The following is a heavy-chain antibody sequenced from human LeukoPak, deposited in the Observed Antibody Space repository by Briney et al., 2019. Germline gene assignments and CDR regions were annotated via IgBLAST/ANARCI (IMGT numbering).Heavy chain of an antibody. D-gene: IGHD6-6*01. Sequence: ASVKVSCKASGYTFTSYYVHWVRQAPGQGLEWMGIISPSGASTSYAQKFQGRVTMTRDMSTSTVYMELSSLISEDTAVYYCARGAILDLNIAARPNWWYWGQGTLVTVSS. J-gene: IGHJ4*02. CDR2: ISPSGAST. V-gene: IGHV1-46*01. CDR1: GYTFTSYY. CDR3: ARGAILDLNIAARPNWWY.